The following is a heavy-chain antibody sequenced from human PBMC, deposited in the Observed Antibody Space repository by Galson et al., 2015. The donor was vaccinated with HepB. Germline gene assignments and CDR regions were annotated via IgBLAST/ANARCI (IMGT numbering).Heavy chain of an antibody. CDR3: ARDVVSTVTTLGYFDY. D-gene: IGHD4-17*01. CDR1: GFTFSSYW. J-gene: IGHJ4*02. CDR2: IKQDGSEK. V-gene: IGHV3-7*01. Sequence: SLRLSCAASGFTFSSYWMSWVRQAPGKGLEWVANIKQDGSEKYYVDSVKGRFTISRDNAKNSLYLQMNSLRAEDTAVYYCARDVVSTVTTLGYFDYWGQGTLVTVSS.